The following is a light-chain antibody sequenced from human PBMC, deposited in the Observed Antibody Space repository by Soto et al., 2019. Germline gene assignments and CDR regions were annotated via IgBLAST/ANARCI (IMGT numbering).Light chain of an antibody. Sequence: QSVLTQPPSASGSPGQSVTISCTGTSSDIGGYNYVSWYQQHPGKAPKLMIYEVSKRPSGVPARFSASKSGNTASLTVSGLQPEDEANYYCSSYAASNDLGVFRTGTEVTDL. CDR2: EVS. J-gene: IGLJ1*01. V-gene: IGLV2-8*01. CDR3: SSYAASNDLGV. CDR1: SSDIGGYNY.